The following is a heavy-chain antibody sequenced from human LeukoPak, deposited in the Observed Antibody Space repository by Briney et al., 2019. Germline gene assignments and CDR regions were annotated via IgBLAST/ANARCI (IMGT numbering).Heavy chain of an antibody. CDR1: GFTFSGSA. D-gene: IGHD6-19*01. CDR3: ARMGGGYSSGWYRENYFDY. CDR2: IRSEANSYAT. J-gene: IGHJ4*02. V-gene: IGHV3-73*01. Sequence: SGGSLRLSCAASGFTFSGSAMHWVRQASGKGLEWVGRIRSEANSYATAYAASVKGRFTISRDDSKNTAYLQMNSLRAEDTALYYCARMGGGYSSGWYRENYFDYWGQGTLVTVSS.